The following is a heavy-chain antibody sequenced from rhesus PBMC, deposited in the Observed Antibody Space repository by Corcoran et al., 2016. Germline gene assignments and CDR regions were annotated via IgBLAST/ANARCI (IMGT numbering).Heavy chain of an antibody. CDR2: ISGSGGST. Sequence: QLQLQVSGPGLVKPSETLSLTCAVSGGSISSNYCSWIRQPPGKGLEWIGRISGSGGSTDYNPSLKSRVTMSTETSKNQFALRLSSGAAADADVYYCAREVGYGLESWGQGVVVTVSS. CDR3: AREVGYGLES. CDR1: GGSISSNY. V-gene: IGHV4-173*01. J-gene: IGHJ6*01. D-gene: IGHD1-44*01.